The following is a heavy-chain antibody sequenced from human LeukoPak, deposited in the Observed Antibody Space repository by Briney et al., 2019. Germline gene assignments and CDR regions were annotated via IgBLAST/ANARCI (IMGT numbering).Heavy chain of an antibody. CDR2: INSDGSST. D-gene: IGHD6-19*01. J-gene: IGHJ4*02. CDR3: ARSQWLGGTYYFDY. CDR1: GFTFSSYW. Sequence: TGGSLRLSCAASGFTFSSYWMHWVRHAPGKGLVWVSRINSDGSSTSYADSVKGRFTISRDNAKNTLYLQMNSLRAEDTAVYYCARSQWLGGTYYFDYWGQGTLVTVSS. V-gene: IGHV3-74*01.